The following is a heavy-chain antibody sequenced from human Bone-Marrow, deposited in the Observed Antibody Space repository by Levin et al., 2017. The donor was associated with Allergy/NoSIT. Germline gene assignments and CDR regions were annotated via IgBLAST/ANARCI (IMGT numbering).Heavy chain of an antibody. Sequence: GGSLRLSCAASGFTFSSYAMHWVRQAPGKGLEWVAVISYDGSNKYYADSVKGRFTISRDNSKNTLYLQMNSLRAEDTAVYYCARGGRRVVAATRSDYWGQGTLVTVSS. V-gene: IGHV3-30-3*01. CDR1: GFTFSSYA. CDR3: ARGGRRVVAATRSDY. J-gene: IGHJ4*02. CDR2: ISYDGSNK. D-gene: IGHD2-15*01.